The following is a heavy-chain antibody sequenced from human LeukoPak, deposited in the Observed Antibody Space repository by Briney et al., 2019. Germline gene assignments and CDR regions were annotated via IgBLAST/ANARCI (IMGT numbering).Heavy chain of an antibody. J-gene: IGHJ4*02. Sequence: ASVKVSCKASGYTFTSSGISWVRQAPGQGLEWMGMINLSGGSTTYPQKFQGRVTMTRDMSTSTAYMELSSLRSEDTAVYYCARGSESYSSFDYWGQGTLLTVSS. CDR1: GYTFTSSG. CDR2: INLSGGST. V-gene: IGHV1-46*01. CDR3: ARGSESYSSFDY. D-gene: IGHD1-26*01.